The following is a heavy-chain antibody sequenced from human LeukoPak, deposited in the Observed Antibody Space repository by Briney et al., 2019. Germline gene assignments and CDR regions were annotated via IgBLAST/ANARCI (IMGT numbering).Heavy chain of an antibody. CDR3: ARSQSVAARWFDP. Sequence: PSETLSLTCTVSGYSIRSGYYWGWIRQPPGKGLEWIGSIYHSGSTYYNPSLKSRVTISVDTSKNQFSLKLSSVTAADTAVYYCARSQSVAARWFDPWGQGTLVTVSS. V-gene: IGHV4-38-2*02. CDR2: IYHSGST. J-gene: IGHJ5*02. D-gene: IGHD6-6*01. CDR1: GYSIRSGYY.